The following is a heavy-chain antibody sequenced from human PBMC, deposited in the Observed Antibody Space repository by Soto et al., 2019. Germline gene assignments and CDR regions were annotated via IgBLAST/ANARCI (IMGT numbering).Heavy chain of an antibody. J-gene: IGHJ6*02. D-gene: IGHD5-18*01. CDR1: GASISGHY. V-gene: IGHV4-59*11. CDR3: ARGHHVDTAMADPVAYYGTEV. Sequence: PSETLSLTCTVSGASISGHYCTWIRQPPGKGLEWFGHVYYTGTTEYNPSLKSRVTISVDTSKNQFSLNLSSVTAADTAVYYCARGHHVDTAMADPVAYYGTEVWGQGTTVTLSS. CDR2: VYYTGTT.